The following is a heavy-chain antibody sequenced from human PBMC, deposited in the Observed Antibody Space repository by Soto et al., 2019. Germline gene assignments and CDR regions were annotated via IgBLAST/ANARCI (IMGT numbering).Heavy chain of an antibody. Sequence: SSETLSLTCTVSGGSVSSGSYYWSWIRQPPGKGLEWIGYIYYSGSTNYNPSLKSRVTISVDTSKNQFSLKLSSVTAADTAVYYCAREPYSGSYYYYYGMDVWGQGTTVTVSS. CDR2: IYYSGST. CDR1: GGSVSSGSYY. V-gene: IGHV4-61*01. J-gene: IGHJ6*02. CDR3: AREPYSGSYYYYYGMDV. D-gene: IGHD1-26*01.